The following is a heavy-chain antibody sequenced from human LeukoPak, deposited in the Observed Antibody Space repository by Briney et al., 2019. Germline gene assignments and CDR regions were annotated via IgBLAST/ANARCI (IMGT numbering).Heavy chain of an antibody. J-gene: IGHJ4*02. CDR1: GYTFTGYY. D-gene: IGHD2-2*01. Sequence: ASVKVSCKASGYTFTGYYMHWVRQAPGQGLEWMGRINPNSGGINYAQKFQGRVTMTRDTSISTAYMELSRLRSDDTAVYYCAGNWGGVVPAAIDYWGQGTLVTVSS. V-gene: IGHV1-2*06. CDR2: INPNSGGI. CDR3: AGNWGGVVPAAIDY.